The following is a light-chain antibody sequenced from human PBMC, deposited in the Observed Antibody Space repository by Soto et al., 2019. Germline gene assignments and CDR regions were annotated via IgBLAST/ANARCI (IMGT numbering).Light chain of an antibody. CDR3: QQYNNWRT. V-gene: IGKV1-5*01. Sequence: DIQMTQSPPTLSASVGDRVTITCRASQSIRHYLAWYQQMPGKAPKLLIYGASTLQSGVPSRFSGSGSGTEFTLTISSLQSEDFAVYYCQQYNNWRTFGQGTKVDIK. CDR1: QSIRHY. CDR2: GAS. J-gene: IGKJ1*01.